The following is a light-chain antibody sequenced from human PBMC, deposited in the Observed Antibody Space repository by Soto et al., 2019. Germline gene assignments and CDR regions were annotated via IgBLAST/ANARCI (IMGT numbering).Light chain of an antibody. CDR1: SSDVGNYNY. CDR3: TSYTDSNIYV. Sequence: QSVLTQPPSASGSPGQSVTISCTGSSSDVGNYNYVSWYQQHPGKAPKLMIYEVIKRPSGVPARFSGSKSGNTASLTVSGLQAEDEADYYCTSYTDSNIYVFGSGTKVTVL. J-gene: IGLJ1*01. V-gene: IGLV2-8*01. CDR2: EVI.